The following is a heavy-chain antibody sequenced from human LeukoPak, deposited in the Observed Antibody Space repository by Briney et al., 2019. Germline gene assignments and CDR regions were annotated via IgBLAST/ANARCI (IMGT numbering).Heavy chain of an antibody. V-gene: IGHV1-8*01. CDR3: ARGDYGGTLYYGMDV. D-gene: IGHD4-23*01. J-gene: IGHJ6*02. CDR2: MNPNSGNT. Sequence: ASVKVSCKASGYTFTSYDINWVRQATGQGLEWMGWMNPNSGNTGYAQKFQGRVTMTRNTSISTAYTELSSLRSEDTAVYYCARGDYGGTLYYGMDVWGQGTTVTVSS. CDR1: GYTFTSYD.